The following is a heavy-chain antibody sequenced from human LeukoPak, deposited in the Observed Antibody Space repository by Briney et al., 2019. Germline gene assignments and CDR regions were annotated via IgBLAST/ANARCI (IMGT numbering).Heavy chain of an antibody. CDR3: SRWARGRRNYYYYGMDV. CDR2: INHSGST. Sequence: GSLRLSFAASGFTFSSYWMSWVRQAPGKGLEWIGEINHSGSTNYNPSLKSRVTISVDTSKNQFSLKLSSVTAADTAVYYCSRWARGRRNYYYYGMDVWGKGTTVTVSS. CDR1: GFTFSSYW. V-gene: IGHV4-34*01. D-gene: IGHD3-10*01. J-gene: IGHJ6*04.